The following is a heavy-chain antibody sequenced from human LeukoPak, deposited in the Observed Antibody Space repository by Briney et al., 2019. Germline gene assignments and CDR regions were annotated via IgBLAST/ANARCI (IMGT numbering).Heavy chain of an antibody. J-gene: IGHJ4*02. CDR3: ASDYVWGSYHDY. CDR1: RGSMSSGTYY. D-gene: IGHD3-16*01. CDR2: IYYSGST. Sequence: SETLSLTCTVSRGSMSSGTYYWGWIRQPPGKGLEWIGSIYYSGSTYYNPSLKSRVTISVDTSKNQFSLKLSSVTAADTAVYYCASDYVWGSYHDYWGQGTLVTVSS. V-gene: IGHV4-39*07.